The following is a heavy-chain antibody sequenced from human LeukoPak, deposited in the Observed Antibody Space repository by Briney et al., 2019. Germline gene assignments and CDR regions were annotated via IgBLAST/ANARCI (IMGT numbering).Heavy chain of an antibody. Sequence: SETLSLTCAVYGGSFSGYYWNLIRQPPGKGLEWIGEINHSGSTNYNPSLKSRVTISVDTSKNQFSLKLSSMTAADTAMYYCARLTAGRGRFDYWGQGTLVTVSS. CDR1: GGSFSGYY. CDR3: ARLTAGRGRFDY. V-gene: IGHV4-34*01. J-gene: IGHJ4*02. D-gene: IGHD3-10*01. CDR2: INHSGST.